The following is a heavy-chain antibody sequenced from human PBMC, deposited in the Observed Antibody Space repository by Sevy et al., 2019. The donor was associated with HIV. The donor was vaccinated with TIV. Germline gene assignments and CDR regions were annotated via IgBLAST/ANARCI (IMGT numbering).Heavy chain of an antibody. V-gene: IGHV1-46*03. D-gene: IGHD3-10*01. CDR1: GYSFTNYQ. CDR2: INPSGGST. CDR3: ARVADFGSGTYRDY. J-gene: IGHJ4*02. Sequence: ASVKVSCKASGYSFTNYQMYWVRQAPGQGLEWMGIINPSGGSTSYAQKFQGRATLTRDTSTSTVYMELSSLRSEDTAVYYCARVADFGSGTYRDYWGQGTLVTVSS.